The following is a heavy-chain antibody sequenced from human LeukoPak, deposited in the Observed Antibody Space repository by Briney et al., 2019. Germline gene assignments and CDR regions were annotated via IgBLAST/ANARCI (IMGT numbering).Heavy chain of an antibody. CDR3: ARGMKYSTGWYYFDF. V-gene: IGHV3-53*01. D-gene: IGHD6-19*01. CDR1: GFTVSSNY. Sequence: SGGSLRLSCAASGFTVSSNYMSWVRQAPGKGLEWVSVIYSGGSTYYADSVKGRFTISRDNSKNTLYLQMNSLRADDTAVYFCARGMKYSTGWYYFDFWGQGTLVTVSS. J-gene: IGHJ4*02. CDR2: IYSGGST.